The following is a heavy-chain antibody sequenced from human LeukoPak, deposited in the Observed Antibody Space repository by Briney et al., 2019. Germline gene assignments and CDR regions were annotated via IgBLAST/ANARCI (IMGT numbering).Heavy chain of an antibody. CDR2: INYSGST. D-gene: IGHD5-18*01. CDR3: ARDSVDTYGQPFDS. V-gene: IGHV4-34*01. CDR1: GGSFSGYS. J-gene: IGHJ4*02. Sequence: SEPLSLPFAVYGGSFSGYSWSWIRPPPGKGLEWIGEINYSGSTKYNPSLYSRRLTISIDRSKNQFSLKLTYVTAADAAMYFCARDSVDTYGQPFDSWGQGTLVTVSS.